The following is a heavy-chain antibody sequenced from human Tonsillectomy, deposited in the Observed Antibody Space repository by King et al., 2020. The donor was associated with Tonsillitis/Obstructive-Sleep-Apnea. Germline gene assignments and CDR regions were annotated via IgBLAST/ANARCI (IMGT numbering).Heavy chain of an antibody. V-gene: IGHV1-2*02. CDR3: ARELGTTYSSGQGYYGMDV. J-gene: IGHJ6*02. CDR2: INPNSGGT. Sequence: VQLVESGTEVKKPGASVKVSCKASGHTFTDYYMYWVRQAPGQGLEWMGWINPNSGGTNYAQKFQGRVTMTRDTSISTAYMELSRLRPDDTALYYCARELGTTYSSGQGYYGMDVWGQGTTVTVSS. D-gene: IGHD6-25*01. CDR1: GHTFTDYY.